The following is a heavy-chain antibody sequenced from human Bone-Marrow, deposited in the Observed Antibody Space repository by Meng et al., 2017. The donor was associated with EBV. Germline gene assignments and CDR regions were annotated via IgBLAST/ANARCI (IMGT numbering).Heavy chain of an antibody. CDR1: GFDFSHSA. CDR3: VRPASGGYSGSFDY. D-gene: IGHD6-25*01. V-gene: IGHV3-21*01. Sequence: EVQLVESGGXLVKPGGYMRLSCETSGFDFSHSAVNWVRQAPGLGLEWVSSMSGSGTYIFYADSVRGRFTISRDNAKKSLYLHMNGLRAEDTAVYYCVRPASGGYSGSFDYWSQGALVNVSS. CDR2: MSGSGTYI. J-gene: IGHJ4*02.